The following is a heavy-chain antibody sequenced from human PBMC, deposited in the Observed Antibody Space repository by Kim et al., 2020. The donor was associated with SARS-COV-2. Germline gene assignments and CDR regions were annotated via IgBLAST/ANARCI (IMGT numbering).Heavy chain of an antibody. D-gene: IGHD4-17*01. J-gene: IGHJ6*01. CDR1: GGSISSYY. CDR2: IYYSGST. Sequence: SETLSLTCTVSGGSISSYYWSWIRQPPGKGLEWIGYIYYSGSTNYNPSLKSRVTISVDTSKNQFSLKLSSVTAADTAVYYCARGLSRGATVMTTDYYY. CDR3: ARGLSRGATVMTTDYYY. V-gene: IGHV4-59*13.